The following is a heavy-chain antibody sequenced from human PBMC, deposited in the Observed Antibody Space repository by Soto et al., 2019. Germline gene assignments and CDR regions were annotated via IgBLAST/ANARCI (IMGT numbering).Heavy chain of an antibody. Sequence: GGSLSLSCAASGFTFTTYSLSWVRRAPGKGPEWVSGIVQDGSTKYADSVRGRFTISRDNSKNTVFLQVFSLRGEDTAVYYCAKDLRPDGVWDFDHWGQGTLVTVSS. CDR2: IVQDGST. CDR3: AKDLRPDGVWDFDH. D-gene: IGHD4-17*01. V-gene: IGHV3-23*01. J-gene: IGHJ4*02. CDR1: GFTFTTYS.